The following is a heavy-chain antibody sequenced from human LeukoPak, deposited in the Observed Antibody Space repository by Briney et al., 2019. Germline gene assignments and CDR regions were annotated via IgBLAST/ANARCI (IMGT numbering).Heavy chain of an antibody. J-gene: IGHJ6*04. V-gene: IGHV3-23*01. D-gene: IGHD3-10*01. CDR3: AKDRGYYGSGSFALGV. CDR1: GFTFSSYA. CDR2: ISGSGGST. Sequence: PGGSLRLSCAASGFTFSSYAMSWVRQAPGKGLEWVSAISGSGGSTYYADSVKGRFTISRDYSKNSLYPQMNSLRAEDTALYYCAKDRGYYGSGSFALGVWGKGTTVTVSS.